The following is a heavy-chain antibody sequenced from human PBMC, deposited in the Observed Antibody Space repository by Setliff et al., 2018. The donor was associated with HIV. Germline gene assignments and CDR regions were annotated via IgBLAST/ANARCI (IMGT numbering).Heavy chain of an antibody. CDR2: IYYSGST. Sequence: SETLSLTCTVSGGSISSSSYYWAWIRQPPGKGLEWIGNIYYSGSTYYNPSLKSRGAMSVDTSKNQFSLRLSSVTAADTGVYYCARHRDPPGTSWIFYYYYMDLWGGGTTVTVSS. J-gene: IGHJ6*03. D-gene: IGHD6-13*01. V-gene: IGHV4-39*01. CDR3: ARHRDPPGTSWIFYYYYMDL. CDR1: GGSISSSSYY.